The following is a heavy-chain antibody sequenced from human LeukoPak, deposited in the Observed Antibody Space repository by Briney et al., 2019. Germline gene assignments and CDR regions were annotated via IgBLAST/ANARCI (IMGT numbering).Heavy chain of an antibody. J-gene: IGHJ6*02. Sequence: PSETLSLTCTVSGGSISSYYWSWIRQPPGKGLEWIGYIYYSRSTNYNPSLKSRVTISVDTSKNQFSLKLSSVTAADTAVYYCARVLCQQLVLTYGMDVWGQGTTVTVSS. CDR2: IYYSRST. D-gene: IGHD6-13*01. CDR3: ARVLCQQLVLTYGMDV. V-gene: IGHV4-59*01. CDR1: GGSISSYY.